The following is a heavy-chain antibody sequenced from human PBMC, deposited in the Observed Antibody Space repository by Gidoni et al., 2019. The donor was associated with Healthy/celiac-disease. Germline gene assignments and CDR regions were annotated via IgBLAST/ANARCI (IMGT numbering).Heavy chain of an antibody. D-gene: IGHD2-2*01. V-gene: IGHV1-69*01. J-gene: IGHJ4*02. Sequence: QVQLVQSGAAVKKPGSSVKVSCKPSGVTFSSYAIRWVRQAPGQGLEWMGGIIPIFGTANYAQKFQGRGTITADESTSTAYMELSSLRSEDTAVYYCARDEREGTSHHHLYWGQGTLVTVSS. CDR2: IIPIFGTA. CDR3: ARDEREGTSHHHLY. CDR1: GVTFSSYA.